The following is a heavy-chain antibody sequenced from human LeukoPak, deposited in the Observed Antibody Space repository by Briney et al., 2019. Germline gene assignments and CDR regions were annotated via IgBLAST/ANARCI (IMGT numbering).Heavy chain of an antibody. D-gene: IGHD6-13*01. CDR2: IDPSDSYT. V-gene: IGHV5-10-1*01. Sequence: GESLKISCKGSGYIFTNHWISWVRQMPGKGLEWMGRIDPSDSYTNYSPSFQGHVTISTDKSISTAYLQWSSLKASDTAIYYCARCHTTSWSLDYWGQGTLVTVSS. J-gene: IGHJ4*02. CDR1: GYIFTNHW. CDR3: ARCHTTSWSLDY.